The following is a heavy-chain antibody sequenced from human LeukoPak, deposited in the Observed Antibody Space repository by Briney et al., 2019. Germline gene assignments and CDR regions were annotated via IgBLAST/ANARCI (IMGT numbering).Heavy chain of an antibody. D-gene: IGHD1-26*01. V-gene: IGHV3-33*01. J-gene: IGHJ6*02. Sequence: PGRSLRLSCAASGFTFSSYGMRWVRQAPGKGLEWVAVIWYDGSNKYYADSVKGRFTISRDNSKNTLYLQMNSLRAEDTAVYYCARTPVTWELLYYYGMDVWGQGTTVTVSS. CDR1: GFTFSSYG. CDR2: IWYDGSNK. CDR3: ARTPVTWELLYYYGMDV.